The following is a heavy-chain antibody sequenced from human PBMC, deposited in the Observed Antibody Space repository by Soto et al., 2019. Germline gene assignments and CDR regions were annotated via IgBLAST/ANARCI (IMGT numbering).Heavy chain of an antibody. CDR2: IYYRGST. J-gene: IGHJ4*02. CDR3: AIGQYGDYVDY. Sequence: QVQLQESGPGLVKPSQTLSLTCTVSGGSISSGGYYWSWIRQHPGKGLEWIGYIYYRGSTYYNPSIKSRVTISVDTSKNQFSLKLSSVTAADTAVYSCAIGQYGDYVDYWGQGTLVTVSS. CDR1: GGSISSGGYY. V-gene: IGHV4-31*03. D-gene: IGHD4-17*01.